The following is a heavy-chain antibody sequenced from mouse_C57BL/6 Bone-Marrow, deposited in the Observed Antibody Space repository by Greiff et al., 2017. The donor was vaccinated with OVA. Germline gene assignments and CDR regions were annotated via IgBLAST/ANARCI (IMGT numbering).Heavy chain of an antibody. CDR1: GFSLTSYG. Sequence: VKLVESGPGLVQPSQSLSITCTVSGFSLTSYGVHWVRQSPGKGLEWLGVIWSGGSTDYNADFVSSLSISKDNSKSQVFFKMNSLQADDTAIYYCARIGYYFDYWGQGTTLTVSS. V-gene: IGHV2-2*01. J-gene: IGHJ2*01. CDR3: ARIGYYFDY. D-gene: IGHD3-1*01. CDR2: IWSGGST.